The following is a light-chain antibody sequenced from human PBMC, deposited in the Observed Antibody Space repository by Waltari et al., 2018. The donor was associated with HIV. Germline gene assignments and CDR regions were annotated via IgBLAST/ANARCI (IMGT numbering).Light chain of an antibody. CDR1: QDISSY. CDR3: QQYYNYPPT. CDR2: AAS. V-gene: IGKV1-8*01. J-gene: IGKJ1*01. Sequence: AIRMTQSPSSFSASTGDRVTITCRASQDISSYLAWYQQKPGKAPKLLTYAASTLHSGVPSRFSGSGSGTDFTLTISRLQSEDFATYYCQQYYNYPPTFGQGTKVEIK.